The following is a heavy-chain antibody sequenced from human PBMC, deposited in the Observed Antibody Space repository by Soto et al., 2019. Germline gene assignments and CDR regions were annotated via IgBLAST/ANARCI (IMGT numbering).Heavy chain of an antibody. Sequence: QITLKESGPTLVKPTQTLTLTCTFSGFSLTTRGVGVGWIRQPPGKALECLALIYWDDDKRYSPSLQSRLSNHKDTSKNQVVLTMTNVDPVDTATYYCAHIPNYYQYDWFDPWGQGTLVSVSS. J-gene: IGHJ5*02. D-gene: IGHD3-16*01. CDR1: GFSLTTRGVG. CDR3: AHIPNYYQYDWFDP. CDR2: IYWDDDK. V-gene: IGHV2-5*02.